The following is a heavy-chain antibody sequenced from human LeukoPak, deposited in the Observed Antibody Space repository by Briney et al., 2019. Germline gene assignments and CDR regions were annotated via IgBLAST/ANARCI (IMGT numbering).Heavy chain of an antibody. CDR2: IWYDGSNK. CDR3: ARDRSGYGSVYGY. V-gene: IGHV3-33*01. J-gene: IGHJ4*02. CDR1: GFTFSSDG. Sequence: GRSLRLSCAASGFTFSSDGMHWVRQAPCNGLESVAVIWYDGSNKYYADSVKGRFTISRDNSKNTLYLQMNSLRAEDTAVYYCARDRSGYGSVYGYWGQGTLVTVSS. D-gene: IGHD3-10*01.